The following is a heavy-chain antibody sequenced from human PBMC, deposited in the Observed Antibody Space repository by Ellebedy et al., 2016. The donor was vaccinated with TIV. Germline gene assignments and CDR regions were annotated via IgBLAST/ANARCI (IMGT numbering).Heavy chain of an antibody. J-gene: IGHJ4*02. CDR3: ARVGEQWLESYYFDY. Sequence: MPSETLSLTCTVSGGSMKNYYWSWIRQPPGKGLEWIGYIYYSGGTNYNPSLKRRVTISVDTSKNQFSLKLSAVTAADTAVYYCARVGEQWLESYYFDYWGQGTLVTVSS. CDR2: IYYSGGT. CDR1: GGSMKNYY. V-gene: IGHV4-59*01. D-gene: IGHD6-19*01.